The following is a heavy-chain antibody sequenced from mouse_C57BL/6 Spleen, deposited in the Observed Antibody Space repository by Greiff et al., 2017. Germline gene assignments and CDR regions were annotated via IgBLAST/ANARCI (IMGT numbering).Heavy chain of an antibody. CDR2: IDPANGNT. CDR1: GFNIKNTY. Sequence: VHVKQSVAELVRPGASVKLSCTASGFNIKNTYMPWVKQRPEQGQEWIGRIDPANGNTKYAPKFPGKATITADTSSNTAYLQLSSLTSEDTAIYYCARSYGSSPWWYFDVWGTGTTVTVSS. CDR3: ARSYGSSPWWYFDV. D-gene: IGHD1-1*01. V-gene: IGHV14-3*01. J-gene: IGHJ1*03.